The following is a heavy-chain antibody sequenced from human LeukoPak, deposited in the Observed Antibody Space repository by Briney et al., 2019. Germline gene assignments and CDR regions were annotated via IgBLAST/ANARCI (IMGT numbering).Heavy chain of an antibody. CDR3: AKDFRSRSSSWYPYFDY. Sequence: GGSLRLSCAASGFTFDDYGMSWVRQASGKGLEWVSGISWNSGTIGYADSVKGRFTISRDNAKNSLYLQMNSLRAEDTALYYCAKDFRSRSSSWYPYFDYWGQGTLVTVSS. CDR2: ISWNSGTI. CDR1: GFTFDDYG. D-gene: IGHD6-13*01. V-gene: IGHV3-9*01. J-gene: IGHJ4*02.